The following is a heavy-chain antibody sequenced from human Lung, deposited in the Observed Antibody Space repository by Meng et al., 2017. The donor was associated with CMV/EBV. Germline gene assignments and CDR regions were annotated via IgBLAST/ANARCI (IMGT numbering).Heavy chain of an antibody. CDR2: IIPALDVT. J-gene: IGHJ5*02. CDR3: ASPALGNWFDT. V-gene: IGHV1-69*04. Sequence: SVXVSCKTSGGTLSSDAITWVRQAPGQGLEWMGNIIPALDVTNYAQRFQARVTFPADKSTSTAYMELRRLTSEDTAVYYCASPALGNWFDTWGQGTLVTVSS. D-gene: IGHD3-16*01. CDR1: GGTLSSDA.